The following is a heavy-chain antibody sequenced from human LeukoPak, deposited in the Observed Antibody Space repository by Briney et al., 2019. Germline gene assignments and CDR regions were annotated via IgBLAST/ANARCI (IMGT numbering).Heavy chain of an antibody. CDR1: GGSISSGSYS. D-gene: IGHD3-10*01. V-gene: IGHV3-23*01. CDR2: ISGSGGST. Sequence: PSETLSLTCAVSGGSISSGSYSWSWVRQAPGKGLEWVSAISGSGGSTYYADSVKGRFTISRDNSKNTLYLQMNSLRAEDTAVYYCARPTMVRGVIPDYWGQGTLVTVSS. CDR3: ARPTMVRGVIPDY. J-gene: IGHJ4*02.